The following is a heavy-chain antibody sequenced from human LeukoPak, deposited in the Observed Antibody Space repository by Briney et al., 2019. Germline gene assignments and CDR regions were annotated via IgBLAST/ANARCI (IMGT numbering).Heavy chain of an antibody. CDR2: INHSGST. CDR3: ARSPTKYSSSWYRGKHRTYNWFDP. J-gene: IGHJ5*02. D-gene: IGHD6-13*01. CDR1: GGSFSGYY. V-gene: IGHV4-34*01. Sequence: SETLSLTCAVYGGSFSGYYWSWIRQPPGKGLEWIGEINHSGSTNYNPSLKSRVTRSVDTSKNQFSLKLSSVTAADTAVYYCARSPTKYSSSWYRGKHRTYNWFDPWGQGTLVTVSS.